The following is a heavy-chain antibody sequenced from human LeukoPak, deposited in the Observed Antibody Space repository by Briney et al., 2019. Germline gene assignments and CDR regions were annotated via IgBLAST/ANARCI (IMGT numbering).Heavy chain of an antibody. V-gene: IGHV3-48*01. J-gene: IGHJ4*02. Sequence: GGSLRLSCAASGFTFSSYGMNWVRQAPGKGLEWVSYIGSSITTVYYADSVKGRFTISRDSAKNSLYLQTISLRGEDTAVYYCARNRRVLEVSYFDYWGQGTLVTVSS. CDR2: IGSSITTV. D-gene: IGHD1-1*01. CDR3: ARNRRVLEVSYFDY. CDR1: GFTFSSYG.